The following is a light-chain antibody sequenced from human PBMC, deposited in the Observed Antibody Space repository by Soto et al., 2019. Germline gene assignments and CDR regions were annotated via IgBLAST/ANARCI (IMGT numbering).Light chain of an antibody. CDR3: QQYNNWPPYT. Sequence: EIVMTQSPATLSVSPGERATLSCRASQSVNSNLAWYQQKPGQAPRLLIYGASTRATGIPARFSGSGSGTDLTLTISSLQSEDFAVYYCQQYNNWPPYTFGQGTKLEIK. J-gene: IGKJ2*01. CDR2: GAS. V-gene: IGKV3-15*01. CDR1: QSVNSN.